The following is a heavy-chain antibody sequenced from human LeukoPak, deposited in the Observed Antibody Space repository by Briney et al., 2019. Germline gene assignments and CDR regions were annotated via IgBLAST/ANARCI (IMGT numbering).Heavy chain of an antibody. D-gene: IGHD6-19*01. CDR1: GFTFSSYA. CDR3: AKGARKSNPGIAVAVASY. V-gene: IGHV3-23*01. Sequence: GGSLRLSCAASGFTFSSYAMSWVRQAPGKGLEWVSAISGSGGCTYYADSVKGRFTISRDNSKNTLYLQMNSLRAEDTAVYYCAKGARKSNPGIAVAVASYWGQGTLVTVSS. CDR2: ISGSGGCT. J-gene: IGHJ4*02.